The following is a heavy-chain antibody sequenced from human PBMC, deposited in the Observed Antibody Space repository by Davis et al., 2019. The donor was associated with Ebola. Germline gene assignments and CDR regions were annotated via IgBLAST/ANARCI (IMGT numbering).Heavy chain of an antibody. CDR2: ISSSSSYT. J-gene: IGHJ4*02. Sequence: GGSLRLSCATSGFTFSAYYMSWIRQAPGKGLEWVSYISSSSSYTNYADSVKGRFTISRDNSKNTLYLQMNSLRAEDTAVYYCAKGQRDVVVPAAPVYWGQGTLVTVSS. D-gene: IGHD2-2*01. CDR1: GFTFSAYY. V-gene: IGHV3-11*06. CDR3: AKGQRDVVVPAAPVY.